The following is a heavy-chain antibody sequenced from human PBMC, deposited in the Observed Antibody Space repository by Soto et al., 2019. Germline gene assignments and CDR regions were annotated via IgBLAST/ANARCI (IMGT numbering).Heavy chain of an antibody. CDR3: AKLYSNPRYFDC. J-gene: IGHJ4*02. CDR2: ITARGGST. D-gene: IGHD4-4*01. Sequence: PGGSLRLSCAASGLTFSSVAMAWVRQAPGKGLEWVSSITARGGSTDYADSVKGRFTTSRDNSRNTLYLRMNSLRADDTAVYYCAKLYSNPRYFDCPGLGPRGPVS. V-gene: IGHV3-23*01. CDR1: GLTFSSVA.